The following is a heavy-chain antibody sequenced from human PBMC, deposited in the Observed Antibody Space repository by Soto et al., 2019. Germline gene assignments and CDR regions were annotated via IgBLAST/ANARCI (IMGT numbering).Heavy chain of an antibody. CDR3: AREYTYGSNFFDC. Sequence: QVQLQESGPGLVKPSQTLSLSCTVSGGSISSAAYYCSWIRQHPGKGLEWIGYISHSGSTYYTPSLKSRVIISADTSKNQFSLNLTSVTAADTAVYYCAREYTYGSNFFDCWGQGALVTVSS. CDR2: ISHSGST. V-gene: IGHV4-31*03. J-gene: IGHJ4*02. CDR1: GGSISSAAYY. D-gene: IGHD5-18*01.